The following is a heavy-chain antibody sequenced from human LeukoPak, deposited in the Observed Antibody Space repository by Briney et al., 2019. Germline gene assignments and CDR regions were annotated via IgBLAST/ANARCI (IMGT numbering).Heavy chain of an antibody. J-gene: IGHJ4*02. D-gene: IGHD2-21*01. CDR1: GFTFSTFW. CDR2: IKHDGSEK. CDR3: ARGGWHKVSAAVSDHLDY. Sequence: GGSLRPSCAASGFTFSTFWMSWVRQAPGKGLQWVANIKHDGSEKYYVDSVRGRFTSSRDNGKNSLSLQMNILRAEDTAMYYCARGGWHKVSAAVSDHLDYWGQGTLVTVSS. V-gene: IGHV3-7*01.